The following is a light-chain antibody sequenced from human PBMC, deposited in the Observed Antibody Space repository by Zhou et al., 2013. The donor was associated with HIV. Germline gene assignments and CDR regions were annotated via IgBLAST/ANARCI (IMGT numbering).Light chain of an antibody. CDR3: QQYKSYSLT. V-gene: IGKV1-5*03. CDR1: QNIRSW. Sequence: DIQMTQSPSTLSASVGERVTITCRASQNIRSWLAWYQQKPGKAPKLLIYKASSLETGVPSRFSGSASGTEFTLTISSLQPDDFASYYCQQYKSYSLTFGQGTKLEIK. CDR2: KAS. J-gene: IGKJ2*01.